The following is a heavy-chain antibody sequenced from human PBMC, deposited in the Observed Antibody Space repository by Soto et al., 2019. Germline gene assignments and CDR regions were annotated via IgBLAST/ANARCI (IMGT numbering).Heavy chain of an antibody. D-gene: IGHD5-18*01. CDR2: IIPIFGTA. J-gene: IGHJ5*02. Sequence: QVQLVQSGAEVTKPGSSVKVSCKASGGTFISYAISWVRQAPGQGLEGMGGIIPIFGTANYAQKFQGRVTITADESTSTAYMELSSLRSEDTALYYCARGIGPDKAILFDPWGQGTLVTVSS. V-gene: IGHV1-69*01. CDR3: ARGIGPDKAILFDP. CDR1: GGTFISYA.